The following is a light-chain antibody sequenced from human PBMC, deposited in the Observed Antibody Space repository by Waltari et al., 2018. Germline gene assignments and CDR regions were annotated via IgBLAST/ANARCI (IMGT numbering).Light chain of an antibody. J-gene: IGLJ3*02. V-gene: IGLV8-61*01. Sequence: QTVVTQEPSFSVSPGGTVTLTCGLSPGSASFSHYPSWYQQTPGQPPRGLIYSTNTRSSGVPDRFSGSILGKKAALTITGAQADDEAAYYCVLYMSRDILFGGGTKLTVL. CDR3: VLYMSRDIL. CDR2: STN. CDR1: PGSASFSHY.